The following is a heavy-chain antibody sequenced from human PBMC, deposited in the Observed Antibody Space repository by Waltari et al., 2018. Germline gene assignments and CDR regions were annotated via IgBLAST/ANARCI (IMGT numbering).Heavy chain of an antibody. CDR2: INHSGST. CDR3: ARVRFYLYYYCDY. V-gene: IGHV4-34*01. D-gene: IGHD3-3*01. CDR1: GGSFSGYY. J-gene: IGHJ4*02. Sequence: QVQLQQWGAGLLKPSETLSLTCAVYGGSFSGYYWSWIRQPPGKGLEWIGEINHSGSTNYNPSLKSRVTISVDTSKNQFSLKLSSVTAADTAVYYCARVRFYLYYYCDYWGQGTLVTVSS.